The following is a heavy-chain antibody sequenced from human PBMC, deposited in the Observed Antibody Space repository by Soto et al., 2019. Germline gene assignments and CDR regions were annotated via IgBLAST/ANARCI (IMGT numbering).Heavy chain of an antibody. D-gene: IGHD5-18*01. CDR3: AREERGYSYGPLGY. J-gene: IGHJ4*02. CDR1: GGSFSGYY. V-gene: IGHV4-34*01. CDR2: INHSGST. Sequence: QVQLQQWGAGLLKPSETLSLTCAVYGGSFSGYYWSWIRQPPGKGLEWIGEINHSGSTNYNPSLKSRVTISVDTSKNQFSLKLCSVTAADTAVYYCAREERGYSYGPLGYWGQGTLVTVSS.